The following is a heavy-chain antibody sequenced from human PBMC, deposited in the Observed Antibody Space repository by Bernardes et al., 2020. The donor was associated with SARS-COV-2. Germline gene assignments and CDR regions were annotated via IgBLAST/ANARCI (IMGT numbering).Heavy chain of an antibody. CDR3: ASPGYCTSTSCPLDY. CDR2: INPSGGGT. D-gene: IGHD2-2*01. J-gene: IGHJ4*02. Sequence: ASVKVSCKASGYTFTSYYMHWVRQAPGQGLEWMGIINPSGGGTSSAQKFQGRVTMTRDTSTSTVYMELSSLRSEDTAVYYCASPGYCTSTSCPLDYWGQGTLVTVSS. CDR1: GYTFTSYY. V-gene: IGHV1-46*01.